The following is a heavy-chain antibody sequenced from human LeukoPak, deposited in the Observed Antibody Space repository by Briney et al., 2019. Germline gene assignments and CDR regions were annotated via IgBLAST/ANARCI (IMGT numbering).Heavy chain of an antibody. CDR2: ISAYNGNT. CDR3: ARVPDSSSWYPRYYFDY. D-gene: IGHD6-13*01. J-gene: IGHJ4*02. V-gene: IGHV1-18*04. Sequence: ASVKVSCKASGYTFTSYYMHWVRQAPGQGLEWMGWISAYNGNTNYAQKLQGRVTMTTDTSTSTAYMELRSLRSDDTAVYYCARVPDSSSWYPRYYFDYWGQGTLVTVSS. CDR1: GYTFTSYY.